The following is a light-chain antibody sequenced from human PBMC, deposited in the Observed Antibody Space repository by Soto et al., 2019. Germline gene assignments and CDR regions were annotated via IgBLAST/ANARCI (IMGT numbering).Light chain of an antibody. CDR1: QSISNF. J-gene: IGKJ5*01. V-gene: IGKV3-15*01. Sequence: EIVLTQSPATLPLSPGERATLSCRASQSISNFLAWYQQKPGQPPRLLIYDASTRATGIPARFSGSGSGTEFTLTISSLQSEDFAVYYCQQYNNWPLTFGQGARLEI. CDR3: QQYNNWPLT. CDR2: DAS.